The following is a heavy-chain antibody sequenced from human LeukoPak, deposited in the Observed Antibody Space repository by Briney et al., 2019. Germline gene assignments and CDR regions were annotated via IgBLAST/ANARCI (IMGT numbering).Heavy chain of an antibody. Sequence: GGSLRLSCAASGFTFSRYAMSWVRQAPGKGLEWVSALIGSGRSTYYADSVKGRFTISRENSKNTLYLQMNSVRAEDTAVYYCAKDGVPGGATIGWSDYWGQGTLVTVSS. J-gene: IGHJ4*02. D-gene: IGHD5-12*01. CDR1: GFTFSRYA. CDR2: LIGSGRST. CDR3: AKDGVPGGATIGWSDY. V-gene: IGHV3-23*01.